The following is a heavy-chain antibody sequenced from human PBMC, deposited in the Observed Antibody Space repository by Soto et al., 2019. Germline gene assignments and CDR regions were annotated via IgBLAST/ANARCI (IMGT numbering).Heavy chain of an antibody. D-gene: IGHD4-17*01. CDR1: GGSFSGYY. J-gene: IGHJ4*02. Sequence: PSETLSLTCAVYGGSFSGYYWSWIRQHPGKGLEWIGYIYYSGSTYYNPSLKSRVTISVDTSKNQFSLKLSSVTAADTAVYYCARDNKGYGDYVDYFDDWGQRTLDTVSS. CDR3: ARDNKGYGDYVDYFDD. CDR2: IYYSGST. V-gene: IGHV4-31*11.